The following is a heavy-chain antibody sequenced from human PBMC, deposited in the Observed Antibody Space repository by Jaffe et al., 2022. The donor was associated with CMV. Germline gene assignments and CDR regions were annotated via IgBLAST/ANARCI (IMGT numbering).Heavy chain of an antibody. CDR3: ARISPMGARGPSRDAFDI. J-gene: IGHJ3*02. CDR2: IFSNDEK. CDR1: GFSLSNARMG. D-gene: IGHD1-26*01. V-gene: IGHV2-26*01. Sequence: QVTLKESGPVLVKPTETLTLTCTVSGFSLSNARMGVSWIRQPPGKALEWLAHIFSNDEKSYSTSLKSRLTISKDTSKSQVVLTMTNMDPVDTATYYCARISPMGARGPSRDAFDIWGQGTMVTVSS.